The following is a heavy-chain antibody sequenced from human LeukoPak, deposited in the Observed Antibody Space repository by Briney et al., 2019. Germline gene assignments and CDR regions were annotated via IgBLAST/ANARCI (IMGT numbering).Heavy chain of an antibody. D-gene: IGHD3-22*01. CDR1: GFTVSSNY. CDR2: IYSGGST. Sequence: GGSLRLSCAASGFTVSSNYMSWVRQAPGKGLEWVSVIYSGGSTYYADSVKGRFTISRDNSKNTLYLQMNSLRAEDTAVYYCARERTTSGGEYYDSSGPYDAFDIWGQGTMVTVSS. V-gene: IGHV3-53*01. J-gene: IGHJ3*02. CDR3: ARERTTSGGEYYDSSGPYDAFDI.